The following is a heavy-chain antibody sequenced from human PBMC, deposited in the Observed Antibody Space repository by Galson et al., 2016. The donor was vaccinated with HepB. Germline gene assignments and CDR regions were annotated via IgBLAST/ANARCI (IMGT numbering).Heavy chain of an antibody. CDR1: GYTFTTYY. V-gene: IGHV1-46*01. Sequence: SVKVSCKASGYTFTTYYMHWVRQAPGQGLESMGRINPNSGITSYTQKFQGRVTMTRDTSTSTVYMELSSLRSEDTAVYYCARALRGKQYGLLHHFDFWGRGTLVAVSS. J-gene: IGHJ4*02. CDR3: ARALRGKQYGLLHHFDF. CDR2: INPNSGIT. D-gene: IGHD3-3*01.